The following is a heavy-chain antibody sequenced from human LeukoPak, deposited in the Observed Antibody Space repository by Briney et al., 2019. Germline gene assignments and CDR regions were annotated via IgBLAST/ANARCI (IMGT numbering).Heavy chain of an antibody. D-gene: IGHD2-8*02. Sequence: GGSLRLSCAVSGFTVSSNYFSWVRRAPGEGLEWVSIIYSDGSGGNTYYADSVKGRFTISRDNSKNTLYLQMNSLRPEDTAVYYCARAFITWYYFDYWGQGTLVTVSS. J-gene: IGHJ4*02. CDR2: IYSDGSGGNT. CDR1: GFTVSSNY. V-gene: IGHV3-53*01. CDR3: ARAFITWYYFDY.